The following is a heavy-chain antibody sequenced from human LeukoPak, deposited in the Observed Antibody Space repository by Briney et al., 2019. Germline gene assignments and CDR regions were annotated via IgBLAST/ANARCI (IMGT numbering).Heavy chain of an antibody. CDR3: ARDNPVDYYNNYGMDV. Sequence: SETLSLTCTVSGDSTSSYYWNWIRQPAGKGLEWIGRFYNCGNIKYNPSLKSRVTMSVDTSQKQFSLKLSSVTAADTAVYYCARDNPVDYYNNYGMDVWGQGITVIVSS. V-gene: IGHV4-4*07. D-gene: IGHD1-14*01. CDR2: FYNCGNI. CDR1: GDSTSSYY. J-gene: IGHJ6*02.